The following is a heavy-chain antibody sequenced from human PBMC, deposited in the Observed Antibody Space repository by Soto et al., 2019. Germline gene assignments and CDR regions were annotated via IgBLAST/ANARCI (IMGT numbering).Heavy chain of an antibody. CDR3: ASSAGFCSGGSCYDY. Sequence: PEGSQRRSFAACKFTVGSRYVLWVRQAPGKGLEWVSVIYSGGLTYYADSVKGRFTISRDTSKNTLYLQMNTLRADDKAVYYCASSAGFCSGGSCYDYWGQGT. J-gene: IGHJ4*02. CDR1: KFTVGSRY. D-gene: IGHD2-15*01. V-gene: IGHV3-53*01. CDR2: IYSGGLT.